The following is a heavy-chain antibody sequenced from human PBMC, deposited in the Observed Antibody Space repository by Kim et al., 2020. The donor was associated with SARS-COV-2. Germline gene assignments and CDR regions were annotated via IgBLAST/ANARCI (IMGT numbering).Heavy chain of an antibody. Sequence: SETLSLTCAVYGGSFSGYYWSWIRQPPGKGLEWIGEINHSGSTNYNPSLKSRVTISVDTSKNQFSLKLSSVTAADTAVYYCARVGRLRDGYNYRAHVHFDYWGQGTLVTVSS. J-gene: IGHJ4*02. CDR1: GGSFSGYY. CDR2: INHSGST. CDR3: ARVGRLRDGYNYRAHVHFDY. D-gene: IGHD5-12*01. V-gene: IGHV4-34*01.